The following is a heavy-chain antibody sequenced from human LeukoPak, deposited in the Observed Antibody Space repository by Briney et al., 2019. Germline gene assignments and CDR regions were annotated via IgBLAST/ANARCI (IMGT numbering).Heavy chain of an antibody. CDR1: GGSISSYY. CDR3: ARHAYYDFWSGYYISGGSFDY. J-gene: IGHJ4*02. CDR2: IYYSGST. Sequence: SETLSLTCTVSGGSISSYYWSWIRQPPGKGLEWIGYIYYSGSTNYNPSLKSRVTISVDTSKNQFSLKLNSVTAADTAVYYCARHAYYDFWSGYYISGGSFDYWGQGTLVTVSS. D-gene: IGHD3-3*01. V-gene: IGHV4-59*08.